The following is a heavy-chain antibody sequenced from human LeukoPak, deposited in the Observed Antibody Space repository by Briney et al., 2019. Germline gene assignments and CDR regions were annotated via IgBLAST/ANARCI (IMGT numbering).Heavy chain of an antibody. CDR2: INPNSGGT. Sequence: ASVKVSCKASGYTFTGYYMHWVRQAPGQGLEWMGWINPNSGGTNYAQKFQGRVTMTRDTSISTACMELSRLRSDDTAVYYCARLIAVAGTGFDYWGQGTLVTVSS. D-gene: IGHD6-19*01. CDR1: GYTFTGYY. V-gene: IGHV1-2*02. CDR3: ARLIAVAGTGFDY. J-gene: IGHJ4*02.